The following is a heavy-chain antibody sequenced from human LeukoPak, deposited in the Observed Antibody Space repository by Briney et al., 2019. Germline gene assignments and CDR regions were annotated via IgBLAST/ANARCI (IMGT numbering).Heavy chain of an antibody. J-gene: IGHJ4*02. Sequence: SETLSLTCVVYGGSFSGYYWSWIRQPPGKGLEWIGEINHSGSTNYNPSLKSRVTISVDTSKNQFSLKLSSVTAADTAVYYCARASSGSYRGSAFDYWGQGTLVTVSS. CDR3: ARASSGSYRGSAFDY. V-gene: IGHV4-34*01. CDR2: INHSGST. D-gene: IGHD1-26*01. CDR1: GGSFSGYY.